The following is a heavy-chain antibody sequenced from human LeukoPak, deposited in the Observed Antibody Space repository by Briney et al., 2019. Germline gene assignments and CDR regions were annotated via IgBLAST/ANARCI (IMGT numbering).Heavy chain of an antibody. J-gene: IGHJ3*02. V-gene: IGHV4-39*07. CDR3: ARYNVLGMISDAFDI. D-gene: IGHD3-16*01. CDR1: GGSIRSSYYY. Sequence: SETLSLTCTVSGGSIRSSYYYWGWIRQPPGKGLEWIGSIYDSGSTYYNPSLKSRVTISVDKSKNQFSLKLSSVTAADTAVYYCARYNVLGMISDAFDIWGQGTMVTVSS. CDR2: IYDSGST.